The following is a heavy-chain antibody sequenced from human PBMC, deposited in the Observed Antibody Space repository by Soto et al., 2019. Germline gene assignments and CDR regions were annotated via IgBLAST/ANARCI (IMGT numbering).Heavy chain of an antibody. CDR1: GYTFTSYG. V-gene: IGHV1-18*01. CDR3: ARAFSITGTTSFDY. J-gene: IGHJ4*02. CDR2: ISAYNGNT. D-gene: IGHD1-20*01. Sequence: ASVKVSCKASGYTFTSYGISWVRQAPGQGLEWMGWISAYNGNTNYAQKLQGRVTITRDTSASTAYMELSSLRSEDTAVYYCARAFSITGTTSFDYWGQGTLVTVSS.